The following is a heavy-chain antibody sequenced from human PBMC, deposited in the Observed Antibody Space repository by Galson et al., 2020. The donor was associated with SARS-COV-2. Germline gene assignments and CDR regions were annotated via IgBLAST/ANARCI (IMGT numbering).Heavy chain of an antibody. D-gene: IGHD3-22*01. CDR1: GFAFSLYT. CDR3: ARVLGGYYDSSGYLIGH. J-gene: IGHJ5*02. CDR2: ISGSSTYI. Sequence: GESLKISCAASGFAFSLYTMNWVRQAPGKGLEWVSSISGSSTYIYYADSVKGRFTISRDNAKNSLFLQMSSLRAEDTAVYYCARVLGGYYDSSGYLIGHWGQGTLVTVSS. V-gene: IGHV3-21*01.